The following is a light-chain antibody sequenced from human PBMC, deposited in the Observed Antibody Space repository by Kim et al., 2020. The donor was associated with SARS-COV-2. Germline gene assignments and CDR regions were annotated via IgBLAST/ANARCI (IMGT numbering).Light chain of an antibody. CDR2: WAS. CDR1: QSVLYNVNNRNY. Sequence: RATINCKSSQSVLYNVNNRNYLACYQQKPGQPPKLLMYWASSRESGVPDRFSGSGSGTDFTLTISSLEPEDFAVYYCQQRSNWPTFGGGTKVDIK. J-gene: IGKJ4*01. CDR3: QQRSNWPT. V-gene: IGKV4-1*01.